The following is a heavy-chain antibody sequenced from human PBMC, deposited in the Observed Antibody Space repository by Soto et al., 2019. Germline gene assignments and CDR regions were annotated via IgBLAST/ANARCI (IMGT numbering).Heavy chain of an antibody. V-gene: IGHV4-39*01. CDR2: IYYSGST. Sequence: SETLSLTCTVSGGSISSSSYYWGWIRQPPGKGLEWIGSIYYSGSTYYNPSLKSRVTISVDTSKNQFSMKLSSVTAADTAVYYCARQDIYYYDASGPFDYWGQGTLVTVSS. D-gene: IGHD3-22*01. CDR3: ARQDIYYYDASGPFDY. J-gene: IGHJ4*02. CDR1: GGSISSSSYY.